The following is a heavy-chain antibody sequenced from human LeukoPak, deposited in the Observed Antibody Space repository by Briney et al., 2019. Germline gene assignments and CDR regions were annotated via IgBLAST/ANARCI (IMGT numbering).Heavy chain of an antibody. V-gene: IGHV4-39*01. CDR2: IYYSGST. CDR1: GGSISSSSYY. D-gene: IGHD3-3*01. Sequence: PSETLSLTCTVSGGSISSSSYYWGWIRQPPGKGLDWIGSIYYSGSTYYNPSLKSRVTISVDTSKNQFSLKLSSVTAADTAVYYCARQRDFSSQYYVDYWGQGTLVTVSS. J-gene: IGHJ4*02. CDR3: ARQRDFSSQYYVDY.